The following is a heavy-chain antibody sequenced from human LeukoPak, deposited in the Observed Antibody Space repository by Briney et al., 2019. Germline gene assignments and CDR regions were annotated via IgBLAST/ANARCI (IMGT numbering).Heavy chain of an antibody. CDR2: INSDGSSR. V-gene: IGHV3-74*01. J-gene: IGHJ4*02. D-gene: IGHD6-13*01. Sequence: GGSLRLSCAASGFTFSNYWMHWVRQAPGKGLVWVSRINSDGSSRDYADSVKGRFTISRDNAKNTLYLQMNSLRGEDTAVYYCASASSHRIAAGGDYWGQGTLVTVSS. CDR1: GFTFSNYW. CDR3: ASASSHRIAAGGDY.